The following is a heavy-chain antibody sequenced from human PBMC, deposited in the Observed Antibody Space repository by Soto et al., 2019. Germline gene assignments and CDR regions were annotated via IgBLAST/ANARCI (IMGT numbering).Heavy chain of an antibody. CDR2: IIPYNGTA. J-gene: IGHJ3*02. CDR1: GYTFPSYG. Sequence: ASVKVSCKASGYTFPSYGISWVLQAPGQGLEWMGWIIPYNGTANYAQKLQGRVTITADESTSTAYMELSSLRSEDTAVYYCARAFLGYDILTGYYNVGSGDAFDIWGQGTMVTVSS. D-gene: IGHD3-9*01. V-gene: IGHV1-18*01. CDR3: ARAFLGYDILTGYYNVGSGDAFDI.